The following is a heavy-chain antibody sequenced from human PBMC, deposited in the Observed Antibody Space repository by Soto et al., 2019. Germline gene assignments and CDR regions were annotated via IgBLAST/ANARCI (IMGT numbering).Heavy chain of an antibody. D-gene: IGHD3-3*01. V-gene: IGHV3-73*02. CDR3: TXXXXXXSGYPRHYLDY. CDR2: IRRKANNYAT. CDR1: GFIFSDSA. J-gene: IGHJ4*02. Sequence: EVQLVESGGGLVQPGGSLKLSCAASGFIFSDSALHWVRQASGKGLEWVGRIRRKANNYATTYAASVEGRFAISRDDSKNTAYLQMNXXKXXXXAXXXXTXXXXXXSGYPRHYLDYWGQGTLVTVSS.